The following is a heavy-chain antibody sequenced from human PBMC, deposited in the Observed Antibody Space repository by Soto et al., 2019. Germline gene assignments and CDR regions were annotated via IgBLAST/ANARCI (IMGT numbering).Heavy chain of an antibody. CDR3: AREGTMVRGVLYYFDY. CDR1: GGTFSSYA. D-gene: IGHD3-10*01. V-gene: IGHV1-69*01. CDR2: IIPIFGTA. Sequence: QVQLVQSGAEVQKPGSSVKVSCKASGGTFSSYAISWVRQAPGQGLEWMGGIIPIFGTANYAQKFQGRVAITADESTSTAYMELSSLRSEDTAVYYCAREGTMVRGVLYYFDYWGQGTLVTVSS. J-gene: IGHJ4*02.